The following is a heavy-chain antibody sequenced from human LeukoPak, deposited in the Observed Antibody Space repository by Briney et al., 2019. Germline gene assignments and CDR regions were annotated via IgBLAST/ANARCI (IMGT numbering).Heavy chain of an antibody. V-gene: IGHV3-23*01. Sequence: GGTLRLSCAASGFTFSSYGMSWVRQAPGKGLEWVSAISGSGGSTYYADSVKGRFTISRDNSKNTLYLQMNSLRAEDTAVYYCARECQDACYYYYMDVWGKGTTVTVSS. CDR1: GFTFSSYG. J-gene: IGHJ6*03. CDR3: ARECQDACYYYYMDV. CDR2: ISGSGGST.